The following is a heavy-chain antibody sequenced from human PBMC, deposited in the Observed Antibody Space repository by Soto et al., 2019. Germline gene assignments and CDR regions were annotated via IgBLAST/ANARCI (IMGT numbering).Heavy chain of an antibody. Sequence: QVQLVQSGAEVKKPGSSVKVSCKASGGTFSSYAISWVRQAPGQGLEWMGGIIPIFGTANYAQKFQGRVTITADESTSTAYMDLSSLRSEDTAVYYCARGSAKIVVVIGAFDIWGQGTMVTVSS. V-gene: IGHV1-69*12. J-gene: IGHJ3*02. CDR3: ARGSAKIVVVIGAFDI. CDR2: IIPIFGTA. CDR1: GGTFSSYA. D-gene: IGHD3-22*01.